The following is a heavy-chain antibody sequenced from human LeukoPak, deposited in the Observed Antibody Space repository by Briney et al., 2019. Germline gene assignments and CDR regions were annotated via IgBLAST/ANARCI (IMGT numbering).Heavy chain of an antibody. J-gene: IGHJ3*01. CDR1: GGSIGTNTYY. CDR3: ARSPRVATILGPAYVFDL. D-gene: IGHD5-12*01. V-gene: IGHV4-39*01. Sequence: PSETLSLTCTVSGGSIGTNTYYWGWIRQPPGKGLEWIGSIYYSGRTYYNPSLKSRVTISVDTSKNQFPLNLSSVIATDTAVYYCARSPRVATILGPAYVFDLWGQGTLVPVSS. CDR2: IYYSGRT.